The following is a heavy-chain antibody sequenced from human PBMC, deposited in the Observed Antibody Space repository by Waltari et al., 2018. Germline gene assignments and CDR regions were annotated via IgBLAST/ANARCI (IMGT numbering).Heavy chain of an antibody. V-gene: IGHV1-69*04. CDR3: AREYYCSGGSCYSLAAFDI. Sequence: QVQLVQPGAEVKKPGSSVKVSCKASGGTFSSYPISWVRQAPGQGLEWMGRLIPSLDIANDAQKFQGRVTSTADKSTSTAYMELSSLRSEDTAVYYCAREYYCSGGSCYSLAAFDIWGQGTMVTVSS. D-gene: IGHD2-15*01. CDR1: GGTFSSYP. J-gene: IGHJ3*02. CDR2: LIPSLDIA.